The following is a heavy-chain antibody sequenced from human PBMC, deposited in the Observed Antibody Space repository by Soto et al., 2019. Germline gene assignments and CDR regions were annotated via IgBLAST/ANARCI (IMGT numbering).Heavy chain of an antibody. CDR2: IIPISGAA. J-gene: IGHJ4*02. V-gene: IGHV1-69*06. D-gene: IGHD1-7*01. CDR3: ARAMTRTVVPYFDF. Sequence: SVKVSCKASRGTFSNYVVNWVRQAPGQGLEWMGRIIPISGAANYAQKFQGRVTITADKSTSRSYMELSSLRSEDTAVYYCARAMTRTVVPYFDFWGQGTLVTVSS. CDR1: RGTFSNYV.